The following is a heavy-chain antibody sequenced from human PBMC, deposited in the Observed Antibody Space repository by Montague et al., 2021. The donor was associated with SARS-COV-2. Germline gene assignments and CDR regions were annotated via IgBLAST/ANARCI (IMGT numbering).Heavy chain of an antibody. J-gene: IGHJ4*02. CDR3: AHREVNGAGSYYDY. Sequence: PALVKPTQTLTLTCTFSGFSLSTSRVGVGWIRQPPGKALEWLALIYWDDDKRYSPSLKSRLTITKDTSKNQVVLAITNMDPVDTATYFCAHREVNGAGSYYDYWGQGTLVTVSS. CDR1: GFSLSTSRVG. CDR2: IYWDDDK. D-gene: IGHD3-10*01. V-gene: IGHV2-5*02.